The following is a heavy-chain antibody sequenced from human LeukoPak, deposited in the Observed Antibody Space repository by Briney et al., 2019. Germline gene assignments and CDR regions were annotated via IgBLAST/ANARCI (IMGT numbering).Heavy chain of an antibody. V-gene: IGHV3-49*04. CDR1: GFTFGDYA. CDR3: TKGGYNWNDWDYYYGMDV. Sequence: QPGGSLRLSCTASGFTFGDYAMSWVRQAPGKGLEWVGFIRSKAYGGTTEYAASVKGRFTISRDDSKSIAYLQMNSLKTEDTAVYYCTKGGYNWNDWDYYYGMDVWGQGTTVTVSS. CDR2: IRSKAYGGTT. J-gene: IGHJ6*02. D-gene: IGHD1-1*01.